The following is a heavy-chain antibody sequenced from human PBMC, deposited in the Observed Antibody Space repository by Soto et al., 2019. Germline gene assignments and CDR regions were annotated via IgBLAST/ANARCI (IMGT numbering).Heavy chain of an antibody. J-gene: IGHJ6*02. Sequence: QVQLQESGPGLVKPSQTLSLTCTVSGGSISSGGYYWSWIRQHPGKGLEGLGYIYYSGSTYYNPSLKSRVTISVDTSKNQFSLKLSSVTAADTAVYYCARVTVAETGDYYGMDVWGQGTTVTVSS. V-gene: IGHV4-31*03. CDR1: GGSISSGGYY. CDR2: IYYSGST. D-gene: IGHD6-19*01. CDR3: ARVTVAETGDYYGMDV.